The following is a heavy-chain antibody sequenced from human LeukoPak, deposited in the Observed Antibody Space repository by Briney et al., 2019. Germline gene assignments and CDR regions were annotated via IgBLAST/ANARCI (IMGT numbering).Heavy chain of an antibody. CDR1: GFTFSSHW. D-gene: IGHD6-13*01. V-gene: IGHV3-74*01. J-gene: IGHJ4*02. Sequence: GGSLRLSCAASGFTFSSHWMRWVRQAPGKGLVWVSGINYDGSDTRYADTVKGRFTISGDNAKNTLYLQMNSLRAEDTAVYYCQRDFMTAAGIHWGQGTLVTVSS. CDR3: QRDFMTAAGIH. CDR2: INYDGSDT.